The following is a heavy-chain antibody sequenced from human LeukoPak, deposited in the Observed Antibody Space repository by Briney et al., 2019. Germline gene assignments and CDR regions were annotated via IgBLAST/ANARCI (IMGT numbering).Heavy chain of an antibody. Sequence: ASVKASCKPSGYTFTSYGISWVRQAPGQGLQWMGWISAYNGNTNYAQQLQGRVTITTDTSTSTAYMELRSLRSDDTAVYYCARARAVGDYYYFMDVWGKGTTVTVSS. J-gene: IGHJ6*03. CDR2: ISAYNGNT. CDR1: GYTFTSYG. D-gene: IGHD6-19*01. V-gene: IGHV1-18*01. CDR3: ARARAVGDYYYFMDV.